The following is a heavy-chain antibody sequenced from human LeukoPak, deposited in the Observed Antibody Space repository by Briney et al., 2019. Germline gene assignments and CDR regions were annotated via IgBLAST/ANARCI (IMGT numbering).Heavy chain of an antibody. V-gene: IGHV1-24*01. J-gene: IGHJ6*02. CDR1: GYTLTELS. D-gene: IGHD6-13*01. CDR2: FDPEDGKT. Sequence: ASVKVSCKVSGYTLTELSMFWVRQAPGKGLEWMGSFDPEDGKTIYAQKFQGRVTTTEDTSTDTAYMELSSLRSEDTAVYYCATGYLVTAGLMDVWGQGTTVTVS. CDR3: ATGYLVTAGLMDV.